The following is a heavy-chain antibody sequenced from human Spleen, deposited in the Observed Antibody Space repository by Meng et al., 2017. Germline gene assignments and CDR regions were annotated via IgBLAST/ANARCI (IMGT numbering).Heavy chain of an antibody. CDR1: GFTFSSYA. CDR3: AKEGCSGGSCYSGTDY. Sequence: GESLKISCAASGFTFSSYAMHWVRQAPGKGLEWVAVISYDGSNKYYADSVKGRFTISRDNSKNTLYLQMNSLRAEDTAFYYCAKEGCSGGSCYSGTDYWGQGTLVTVSS. CDR2: ISYDGSNK. V-gene: IGHV3-30*04. J-gene: IGHJ4*02. D-gene: IGHD2-15*01.